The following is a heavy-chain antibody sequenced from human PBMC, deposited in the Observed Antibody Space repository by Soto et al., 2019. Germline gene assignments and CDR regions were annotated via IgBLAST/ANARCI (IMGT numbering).Heavy chain of an antibody. CDR3: ARFNILDAFDI. J-gene: IGHJ3*02. Sequence: GGSLRLSCAASGFTFSSYSMNWVRQAPGKGLEWVSSISSSSSYIYYADSVKGRFTISRDNAKNSLYLQMNSLRAEDTAVYYCARFNILDAFDIWGQGTMVTVSS. CDR2: ISSSSSYI. CDR1: GFTFSSYS. V-gene: IGHV3-21*01.